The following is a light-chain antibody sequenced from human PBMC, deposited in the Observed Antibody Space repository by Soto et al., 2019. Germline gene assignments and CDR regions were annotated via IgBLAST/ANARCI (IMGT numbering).Light chain of an antibody. CDR1: QSISRT. Sequence: EIVLTQSPATLSVSPGERATLSCRASQSISRTLAWYQQRPGQPPGLLIYDASIRATGFPARFSGSGSGTEFTLTISSLQSEDFAVYYCQQYNNWPLTFGGGTTVEIK. CDR3: QQYNNWPLT. J-gene: IGKJ4*01. CDR2: DAS. V-gene: IGKV3D-15*01.